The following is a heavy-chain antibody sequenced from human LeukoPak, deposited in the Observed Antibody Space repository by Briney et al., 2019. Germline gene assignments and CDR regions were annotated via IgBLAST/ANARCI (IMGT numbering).Heavy chain of an antibody. CDR1: GFTFSTYV. J-gene: IGHJ4*02. CDR3: AKSRGSTLFDS. Sequence: GGSLRLSCAASGFTFSTYVVNWVRQAPGKGLEWVSAISGSGGNTYYADTVSGRFTISRDNSKNTLYLQMNSLRAEDTAIYYCAKSRGSTLFDSWGQGTLVTVSS. V-gene: IGHV3-23*01. CDR2: ISGSGGNT. D-gene: IGHD1-26*01.